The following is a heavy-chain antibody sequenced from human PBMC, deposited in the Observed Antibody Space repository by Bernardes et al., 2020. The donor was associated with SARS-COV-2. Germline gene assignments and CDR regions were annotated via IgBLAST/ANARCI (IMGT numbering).Heavy chain of an antibody. CDR3: ATEGTDY. CDR1: GYTFSDYH. V-gene: IGHV1-2*04. Sequence: ASVKVSCKTSGYTFSDYHIHWVRQAPGQGLEWMGWINPKSGGSTYAQKFQGWVTMTADTSISTAYMEVTRLTSDDTAIYYCATEGTDYWGQGTLVTVSS. CDR2: INPKSGGS. J-gene: IGHJ4*02.